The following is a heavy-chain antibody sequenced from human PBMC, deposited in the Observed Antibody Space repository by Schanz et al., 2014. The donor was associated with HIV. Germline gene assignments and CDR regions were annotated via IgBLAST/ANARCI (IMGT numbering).Heavy chain of an antibody. D-gene: IGHD6-13*01. CDR1: GFTFSSYG. CDR3: AKVGRIYSTTWIDH. CDR2: ISYDRRNK. Sequence: QVQLVESGGGVVQPGRSLRLSCAASGFTFSSYGMHWVRQAPGKGLEWVAVISYDRRNKYYADSVKGRFTISRDNSKNTLFLQMNSLRAEDTAMYYCAKVGRIYSTTWIDHWGQGTLVTVSS. V-gene: IGHV3-30*18. J-gene: IGHJ4*02.